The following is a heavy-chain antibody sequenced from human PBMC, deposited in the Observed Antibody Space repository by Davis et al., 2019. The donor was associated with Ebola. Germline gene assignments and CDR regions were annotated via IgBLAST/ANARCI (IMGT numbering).Heavy chain of an antibody. J-gene: IGHJ4*02. Sequence: MPSETLSLTCTVSGGSISSSSYYWGWIRQPPGKGLEWIGSIYYSGSTYYNPSLKSRVTISVDTSKNQFSLKLSSVTAADTAVYYCARGAGYSSSWRTGFVYWGQGTLVTVSS. CDR3: ARGAGYSSSWRTGFVY. D-gene: IGHD6-13*01. V-gene: IGHV4-39*07. CDR2: IYYSGST. CDR1: GGSISSSSYY.